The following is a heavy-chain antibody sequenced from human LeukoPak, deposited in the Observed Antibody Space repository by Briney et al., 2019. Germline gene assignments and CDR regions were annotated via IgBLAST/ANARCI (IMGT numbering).Heavy chain of an antibody. D-gene: IGHD3-10*01. CDR2: IESKTDGETT. J-gene: IGHJ4*02. Sequence: GGPHRLSCVGSGFSFTDAWMSWVRQIPGKGLEWVGRIESKTDGETTDYATPVKDRFIISRDDSTNTLYLQMNSLKSEDTAVYYCSTYGSGRKFDYWGQGTLVTVSS. CDR3: STYGSGRKFDY. CDR1: GFSFTDAW. V-gene: IGHV3-15*04.